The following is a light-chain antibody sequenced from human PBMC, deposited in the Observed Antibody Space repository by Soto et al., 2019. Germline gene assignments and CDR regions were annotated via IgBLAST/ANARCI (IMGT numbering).Light chain of an antibody. J-gene: IGKJ1*01. V-gene: IGKV3-20*01. CDR1: QSVSSTY. CDR2: SAS. Sequence: EIKLTQSPGTLSLYPGERATLSCRASQSVSSTYLAWYQQKPGRAPRLLIYSASSRATDIPDRFSGSGSGADYTLTISRLEPEDSAMYYCQQYGYSFWTFGQGTKVDI. CDR3: QQYGYSFWT.